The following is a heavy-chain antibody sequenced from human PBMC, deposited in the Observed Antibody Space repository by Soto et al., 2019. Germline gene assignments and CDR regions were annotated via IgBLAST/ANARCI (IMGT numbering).Heavy chain of an antibody. J-gene: IGHJ4*02. CDR1: GFTFSNYA. CDR3: ANRASGSYFDY. CDR2: ISGSGGST. Sequence: GGSLRLSCAASGFTFSNYAMNWVRQAPGKGLEWISVISGSGGSTYYADSVKGRFTISRDNSKNTLYLQMNSLRAEDTAVYYCANRASGSYFDYWSQGTLVTVSS. D-gene: IGHD3-10*01. V-gene: IGHV3-23*01.